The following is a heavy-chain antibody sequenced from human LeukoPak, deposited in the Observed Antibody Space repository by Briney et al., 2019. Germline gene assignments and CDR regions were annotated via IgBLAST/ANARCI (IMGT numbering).Heavy chain of an antibody. D-gene: IGHD3-9*01. J-gene: IGHJ6*03. CDR2: ISYDGSNK. Sequence: GRSLRLSCAASGFTFSSYGMHWVRQAPGKGPEWVAVISYDGSNKYYTDSVKGRFTISRDNSKNTLYLQMNSLRAEDTAVYYCARGDVLRYFDWLRYYYYYMDVWGKGTTVTISS. V-gene: IGHV3-30*03. CDR3: ARGDVLRYFDWLRYYYYYMDV. CDR1: GFTFSSYG.